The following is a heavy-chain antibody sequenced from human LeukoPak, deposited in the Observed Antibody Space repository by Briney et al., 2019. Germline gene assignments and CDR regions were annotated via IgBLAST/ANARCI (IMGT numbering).Heavy chain of an antibody. CDR2: INLSGGST. J-gene: IGHJ5*02. D-gene: IGHD2-15*01. V-gene: IGHV1-46*01. Sequence: ASVKVSCKASGYTFTSYYMHWVRQAPGQGLEWMGIINLSGGSTSYAQKFQGRVTMTRDTSTSTVYMELSSLRSEDTAVYYCARVPIKVVAARGSNWFDPWGQGTLVTVSS. CDR3: ARVPIKVVAARGSNWFDP. CDR1: GYTFTSYY.